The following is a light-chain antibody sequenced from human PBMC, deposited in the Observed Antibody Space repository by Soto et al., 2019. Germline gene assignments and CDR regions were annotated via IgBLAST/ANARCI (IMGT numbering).Light chain of an antibody. CDR3: QHYHTLPPELT. V-gene: IGKV1-33*01. J-gene: IGKJ5*01. Sequence: DIQLTQSPSTLSASFGDRVTITCQASEDINNYLNWYQQKPGKAPKLLIYDASDLETGVPSRFSGSVSGSDFTFTISNVQPEDAATYFCQHYHTLPPELTFGQGTRLEIK. CDR2: DAS. CDR1: EDINNY.